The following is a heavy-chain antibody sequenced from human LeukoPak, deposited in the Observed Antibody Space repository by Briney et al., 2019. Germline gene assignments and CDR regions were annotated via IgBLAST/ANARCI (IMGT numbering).Heavy chain of an antibody. CDR2: ISSDGRT. CDR1: GVTFNSYS. V-gene: IGHV3-23*01. CDR3: AKESHQCGADCFSLLDY. J-gene: IGHJ4*02. D-gene: IGHD2-21*02. Sequence: GGSLRLSCAASGVTFNSYSMSWVRQAPGKGLEWVSLISSDGRTYYADSVKGRFTISRDNSHNTLYLQMNSLRAQDTAVFYCAKESHQCGADCFSLLDYWGQGTLVTVSS.